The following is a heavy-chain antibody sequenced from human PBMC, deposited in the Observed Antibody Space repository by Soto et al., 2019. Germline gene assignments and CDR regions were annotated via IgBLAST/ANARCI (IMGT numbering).Heavy chain of an antibody. CDR1: GGSISSHVYY. Sequence: SETLSLTCTVSGGSISSHVYYWGWIRHPPGKGLEWIGTIYYSGTTFYNPSLKSRVTISVDTSKNQLSLKLSSVTAADTAVYYCARHAGGVSQIDYWGQGTLVTVSS. CDR3: ARHAGGVSQIDY. CDR2: IYYSGTT. D-gene: IGHD1-26*01. V-gene: IGHV4-39*01. J-gene: IGHJ4*02.